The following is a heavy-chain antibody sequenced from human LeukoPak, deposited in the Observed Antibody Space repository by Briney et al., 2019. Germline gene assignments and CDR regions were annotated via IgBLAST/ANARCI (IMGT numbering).Heavy chain of an antibody. D-gene: IGHD6-19*01. V-gene: IGHV6-1*01. CDR2: TYYRSKWYN. CDR3: ARDLGNTGWYTFDY. J-gene: IGHJ4*02. Sequence: NLSQTLSLTCDISGDSVSSNNGASNWIRQSPSRGLEWLGRTYYRSKWYNDYAGSLNGRITISPDTSKNQSSLHLNSVTPEDTAVYYCARDLGNTGWYTFDYWGQGILVTVSS. CDR1: GDSVSSNNGA.